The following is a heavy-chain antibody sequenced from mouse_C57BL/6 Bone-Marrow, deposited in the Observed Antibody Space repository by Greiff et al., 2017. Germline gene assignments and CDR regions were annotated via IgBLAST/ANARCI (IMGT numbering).Heavy chain of an antibody. J-gene: IGHJ3*01. D-gene: IGHD1-1*01. CDR1: GYTFTSYW. CDR3: ARAYGRRDY. Sequence: QVQLQQPGAELVMPGASVKLSCKASGYTFTSYWMHWVKQRPGQGLEWIGEIDPSDSYTNYNQKFKGKSTLTVDKSSSTAYMQLSSLTSEDSAVYYCARAYGRRDYWGQGTLVTVSA. CDR2: IDPSDSYT. V-gene: IGHV1-69*01.